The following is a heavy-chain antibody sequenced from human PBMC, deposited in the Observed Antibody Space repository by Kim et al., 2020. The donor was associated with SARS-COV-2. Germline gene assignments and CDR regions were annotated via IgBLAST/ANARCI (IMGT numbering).Heavy chain of an antibody. J-gene: IGHJ6*02. CDR3: ARDWGTMVRGPISVYYYGMDV. CDR2: INTNTGNP. V-gene: IGHV7-4-1*02. D-gene: IGHD3-10*01. CDR1: GYTFTSYA. Sequence: ASVKVSCKASGYTFTSYAMNWVRQAPGQGLEWMGWINTNTGNPTYAQGFTGRFVFSLDTSVSTAYLQISSLKAEDTAVYYCARDWGTMVRGPISVYYYGMDVWGQGTTVTVSS.